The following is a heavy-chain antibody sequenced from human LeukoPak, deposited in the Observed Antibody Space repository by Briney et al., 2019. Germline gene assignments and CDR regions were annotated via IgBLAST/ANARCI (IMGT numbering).Heavy chain of an antibody. CDR1: GFTFSDYY. J-gene: IGHJ5*02. CDR2: SSSSGSTI. D-gene: IGHD3-16*02. V-gene: IGHV3-11*04. CDR3: ARDYFTFGGVIVAS. Sequence: GGSLRLSCAASGFTFSDYYMSWIRQAPGKGLEWVSYSSSSGSTIHYADSVKARFTISRDNAKNSLYLQMNSLRAEDTAVYYCARDYFTFGGVIVASWGQGTLVTVSS.